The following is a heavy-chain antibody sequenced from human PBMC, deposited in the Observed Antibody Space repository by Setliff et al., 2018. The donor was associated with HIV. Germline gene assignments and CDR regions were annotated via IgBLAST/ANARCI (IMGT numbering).Heavy chain of an antibody. Sequence: PSETLSLTCTVSGGSVSSSSYYWGWLRQPPGKGLEWIASFSYSGTTYYSPSLKSRVTMSVDTSKNQFSLQLSSVTAADTAVYFCSTDSSGYYSFDYWGQGTRVTVSS. V-gene: IGHV4-39*02. CDR3: STDSSGYYSFDY. CDR1: GGSVSSSSYY. CDR2: FSYSGTT. D-gene: IGHD3-22*01. J-gene: IGHJ4*02.